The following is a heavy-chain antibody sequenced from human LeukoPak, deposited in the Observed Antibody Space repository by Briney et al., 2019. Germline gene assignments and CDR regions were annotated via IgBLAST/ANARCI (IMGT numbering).Heavy chain of an antibody. Sequence: SVKVSCKASGGTFSSYAISWVRQAPGQGLEWMGGIIPIFGTANYAQKFQGRVTITADESTSTAYMELSSLRSEDTAVYYCARAPTDIVVVPAAKTTSDYYGMDVWGQGTTVTVSS. V-gene: IGHV1-69*13. CDR1: GGTFSSYA. CDR2: IIPIFGTA. J-gene: IGHJ6*02. CDR3: ARAPTDIVVVPAAKTTSDYYGMDV. D-gene: IGHD2-2*01.